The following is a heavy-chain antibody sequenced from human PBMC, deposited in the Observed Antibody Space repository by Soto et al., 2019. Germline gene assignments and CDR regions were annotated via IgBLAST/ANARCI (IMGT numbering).Heavy chain of an antibody. CDR1: GYTVSGYY. J-gene: IGHJ4*02. Sequence: GDSGRVYCEGAGYTVSGYYMHWVRQAPSQGFEWLGWINPNSGGTKYPQKFQGRVTMTRDTSLSVAYMALTGLTSDDTAVYYCARDLAKGGGSAGFDYWGQGTLVTVSS. CDR3: ARDLAKGGGSAGFDY. CDR2: INPNSGGT. D-gene: IGHD1-26*01. V-gene: IGHV1-2*02.